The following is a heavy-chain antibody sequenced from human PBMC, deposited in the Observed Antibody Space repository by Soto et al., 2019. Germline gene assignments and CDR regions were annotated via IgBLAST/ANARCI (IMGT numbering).Heavy chain of an antibody. V-gene: IGHV1-69*13. Sequence: ASVKVSCQACGGTYIRYAISWWRKAPGKGLEWLGVIVRIFCAANYAQKIQGRVTITADESTSTAYMELSSLRSGYRAVGYWARVLVLIVVGPAAPVVGRVGWGQGSRV. CDR3: ARVLVLIVVGPAAPVVGRVG. D-gene: IGHD2-2*01. J-gene: IGHJ6*02. CDR1: GGTYIRYA. CDR2: IVRIFCAA.